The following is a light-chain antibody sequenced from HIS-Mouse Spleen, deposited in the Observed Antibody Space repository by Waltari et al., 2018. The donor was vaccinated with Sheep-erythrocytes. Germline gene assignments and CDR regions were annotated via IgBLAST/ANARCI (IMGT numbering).Light chain of an antibody. CDR3: QQYNNWPPPYT. V-gene: IGKV3-15*01. J-gene: IGKJ2*01. CDR2: GAA. CDR1: QSGSSN. Sequence: IVMTQSPAPLSVSPGERATPSCRASQSGSSNLDWYQQKPEQAPRLLIYGAATRATGIPARFSGSGSGTEFTLTISSMQSEDFEVYYCQQYNNWPPPYTFGQGTKLEIK.